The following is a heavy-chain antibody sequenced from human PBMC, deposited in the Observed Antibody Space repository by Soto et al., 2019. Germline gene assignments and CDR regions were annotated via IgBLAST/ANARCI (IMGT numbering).Heavy chain of an antibody. V-gene: IGHV4-31*03. J-gene: IGHJ4*02. CDR3: AREGGIVGATAADY. Sequence: QVQLQESGPGLAKPSQTLSLTCTVSGGSISSGGHYWSWIRQHPGKGLEWIGYIYYSGSTYYNPSLKSRVTISVDTSKNQFSLKLSSVTAADTAVYYCAREGGIVGATAADYWGQGTLVTVSS. CDR1: GGSISSGGHY. D-gene: IGHD1-26*01. CDR2: IYYSGST.